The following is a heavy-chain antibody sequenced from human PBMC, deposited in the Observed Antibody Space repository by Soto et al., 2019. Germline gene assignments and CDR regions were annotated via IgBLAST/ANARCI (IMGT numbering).Heavy chain of an antibody. CDR3: ARGPYGSGRYFDY. D-gene: IGHD3-10*01. J-gene: IGHJ4*02. V-gene: IGHV4-59*01. CDR1: DGSIISYY. CDR2: MYFSGST. Sequence: ETVSVTCTVSDGSIISYYWSWIRQPPGKGLEWIGYMYFSGSTNYNPSLKSRVTMSVDTSKNQFSLKLTSVTAADTAVYFCARGPYGSGRYFDYWGRGSLVTVSS.